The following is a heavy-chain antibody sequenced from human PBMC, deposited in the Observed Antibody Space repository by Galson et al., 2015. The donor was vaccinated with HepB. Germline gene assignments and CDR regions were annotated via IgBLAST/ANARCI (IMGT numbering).Heavy chain of an antibody. CDR1: GFTFSSYS. D-gene: IGHD5-18*01. V-gene: IGHV3-21*01. CDR2: ISSSSSYI. Sequence: SLRLSCAASGFTFSSYSMNWVRQAPGKGLEWVSSISSSSSYIYYADSVKGRFTISRDNAKNSLYLQMNSLRAEDTAVYYCAREMWIQLWSGRYYYGMDVWGQGTTVTVSS. J-gene: IGHJ6*02. CDR3: AREMWIQLWSGRYYYGMDV.